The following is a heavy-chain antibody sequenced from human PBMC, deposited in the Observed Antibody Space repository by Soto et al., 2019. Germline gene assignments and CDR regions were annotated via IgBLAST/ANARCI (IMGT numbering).Heavy chain of an antibody. CDR1: GFTFKNCD. V-gene: IGHV3-23*01. CDR3: VSHYTAIYNR. Sequence: EVQLLESGGGLEQPGGSLRRSCAASGFTFKNCDMRWVRQTPGKGLEWVSSITSSGGGGYDADSVKGRFTMARDTSKNTLSLQMNSLRAEDTAVYYCVSHYTAIYNRGGKGTLVAVSS. J-gene: IGHJ4*02. CDR2: ITSSGGGG. D-gene: IGHD1-20*01.